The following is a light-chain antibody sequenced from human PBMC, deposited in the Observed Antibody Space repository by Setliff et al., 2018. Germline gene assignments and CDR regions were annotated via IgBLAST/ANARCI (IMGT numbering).Light chain of an antibody. CDR3: NAYTAGTTYV. CDR2: EVT. J-gene: IGLJ1*01. CDR1: IGDVGAYDF. Sequence: QSVLTQPASVSGSPGQSITISCSGTIGDVGAYDFVSWYQHHPGKAPKLVIYEVTNRPSGISNRFSGSKSGNSASLIISGLQTEDEADYYCNAYTAGTTYVFGTGTKVTVL. V-gene: IGLV2-14*01.